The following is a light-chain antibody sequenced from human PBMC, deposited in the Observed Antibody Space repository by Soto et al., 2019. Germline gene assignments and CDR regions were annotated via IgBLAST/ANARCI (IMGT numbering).Light chain of an antibody. V-gene: IGLV1-47*01. Sequence: QSVLTQPPSASGNPGQRLTISCSGSTSNILRNYVYWYRQLPGTAPRLLISMNDQRPSGAPDRFSGSKSGTSASLCISGLRSEDEADYYCASWDDSLSGYVFGTGTKVTLL. CDR3: ASWDDSLSGYV. CDR1: TSNILRNY. CDR2: MND. J-gene: IGLJ1*01.